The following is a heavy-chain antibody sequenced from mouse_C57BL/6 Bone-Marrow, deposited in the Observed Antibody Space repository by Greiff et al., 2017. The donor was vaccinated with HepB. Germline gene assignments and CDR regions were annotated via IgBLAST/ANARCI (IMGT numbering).Heavy chain of an antibody. V-gene: IGHV1-80*01. CDR2: IYPGDGDT. Sequence: VKLQESGAELVKPGASVKISCKASGYAFSSYWMNWVKQRPGKGLEWIGQIYPGDGDTNYNGKFKGKATLTADKSSSTAYMQLSSLTSEDSAVYFCALYGLYWYFDVWGTGTTVTVSS. J-gene: IGHJ1*03. CDR1: GYAFSSYW. D-gene: IGHD1-1*01. CDR3: ALYGLYWYFDV.